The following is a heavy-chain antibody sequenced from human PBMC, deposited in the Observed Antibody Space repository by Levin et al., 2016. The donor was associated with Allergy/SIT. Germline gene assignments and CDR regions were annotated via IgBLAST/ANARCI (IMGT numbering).Heavy chain of an antibody. CDR2: IYSGGST. V-gene: IGHV3-53*01. CDR1: GFTVSSNY. D-gene: IGHD3-16*01. J-gene: IGHJ6*03. CDR3: AREGYVWGVAGYYYYMDV. Sequence: GESLKISCAASGFTVSSNYMSWVRQAPGKGLEWVSVIYSGGSTDYADSVKGRFTISRDNSKNTLYLQMNSLRAEDTAVYYCAREGYVWGVAGYYYYMDVWGKGTTVTVSS.